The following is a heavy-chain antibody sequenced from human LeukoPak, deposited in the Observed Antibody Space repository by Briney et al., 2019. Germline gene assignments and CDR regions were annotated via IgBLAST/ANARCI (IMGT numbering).Heavy chain of an antibody. CDR2: IWFDGSNE. J-gene: IGHJ4*02. Sequence: GGSLRLSCATSGFTFSTYGMHWVRQAPGKGLEWVAFIWFDGSNEDYADSVKGRFTISRDNSKNTLFLQMNSLRAEDTAVYYCATSRSFDYWGQGTLVTVSS. CDR1: GFTFSTYG. V-gene: IGHV3-33*03. CDR3: ATSRSFDY.